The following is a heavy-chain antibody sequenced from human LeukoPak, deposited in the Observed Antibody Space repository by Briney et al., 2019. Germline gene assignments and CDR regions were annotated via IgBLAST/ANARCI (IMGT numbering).Heavy chain of an antibody. Sequence: KPSETLSLTCTVSGGSFITSNYYWAWIRQPPGKGLEWIGSIYHSGSTYYNPSLKSRVTMSVDTSKNQFSLTLGYVTAADTAVYYCARRIPGFLYDLWGLGTLVTVSS. J-gene: IGHJ5*02. CDR3: ARRIPGFLYDL. CDR1: GGSFITSNYY. D-gene: IGHD2-15*01. V-gene: IGHV4-39*01. CDR2: IYHSGST.